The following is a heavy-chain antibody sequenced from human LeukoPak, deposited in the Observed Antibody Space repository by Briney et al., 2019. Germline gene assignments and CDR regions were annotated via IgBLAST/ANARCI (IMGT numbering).Heavy chain of an antibody. CDR1: GFTVSSNY. CDR2: IYSGGST. CDR3: ARSRGSSSLWPNFDY. V-gene: IGHV3-66*01. J-gene: IGHJ4*02. D-gene: IGHD6-6*01. Sequence: GGSLRLSCAASGFTVSSNYMSWVRQAPGKGLGWVSVIYSGGSTYYADSVKGRFTISRDNSKNTLYLQMNSLRAEDTAVYYCARSRGSSSLWPNFDYWGQGTLVTVSS.